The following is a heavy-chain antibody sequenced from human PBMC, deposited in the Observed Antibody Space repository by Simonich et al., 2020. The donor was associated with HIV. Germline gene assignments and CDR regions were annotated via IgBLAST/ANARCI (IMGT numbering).Heavy chain of an antibody. D-gene: IGHD6-13*01. V-gene: IGHV1-2*06. CDR3: VRVSIAAAHRHFDY. CDR2: INPNSGGT. J-gene: IGHJ4*02. CDR1: GYTFTAYY. Sequence: QVQLVQSGAEVKKPGASVKVSCKASGYTFTAYYMHWVRQAPGQGLEWRGRINPNSGGTNYAQKFQGRVTMTRDTSISTAYMELSRLSSDDTAVYYCVRVSIAAAHRHFDYWGQGTLVTVSS.